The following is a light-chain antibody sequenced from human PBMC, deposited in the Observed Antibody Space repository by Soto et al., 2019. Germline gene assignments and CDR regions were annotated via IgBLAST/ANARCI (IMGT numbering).Light chain of an antibody. CDR2: GAS. CDR1: QSFRNNY. CDR3: QQYTGSPLT. J-gene: IGKJ2*01. Sequence: EIVLTQSPGTLSLSPGERATLSCRASQSFRNNYLAWYQQKPGQPPRLLIYGASTRATGIPDRFSGSGSGTDFTLTIRRLEPEDFAVYYCQQYTGSPLTFGQGNQLESK. V-gene: IGKV3-20*01.